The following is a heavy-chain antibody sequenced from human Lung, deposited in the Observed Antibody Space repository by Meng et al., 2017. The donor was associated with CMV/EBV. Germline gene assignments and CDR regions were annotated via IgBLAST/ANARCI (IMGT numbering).Heavy chain of an antibody. J-gene: IGHJ4*02. CDR3: ARVAPSGYRYFDY. Sequence: VQLVQSGSGLKKAGASVTVSRKASGFTFINYAMNWGRQAPGQGLEWMGLINTNTGNPTYAQGFTRRFVFSLDTSFRTAYLQISSLKAEDTAVYYCARVAPSGYRYFDYWGQGTLVTVSS. D-gene: IGHD3-3*01. V-gene: IGHV7-4-1*02. CDR2: INTNTGNP. CDR1: GFTFINYA.